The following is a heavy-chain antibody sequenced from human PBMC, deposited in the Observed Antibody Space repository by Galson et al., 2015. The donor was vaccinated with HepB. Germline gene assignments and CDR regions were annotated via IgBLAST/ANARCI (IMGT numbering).Heavy chain of an antibody. J-gene: IGHJ6*03. CDR3: ARATKDTTGYYGDYYQYYYMDV. Sequence: SVKVSCKASGYTFISSVFSWVRQAPGQGLEWMGRISASNGNTNYAQKFQGRVTMTTDTSTSTTYMELRTLRSDDTAVYYCARATKDTTGYYGDYYQYYYMDVWGKGTTVTVPS. CDR2: ISASNGNT. CDR1: GYTFISSV. D-gene: IGHD3-22*01. V-gene: IGHV1-18*01.